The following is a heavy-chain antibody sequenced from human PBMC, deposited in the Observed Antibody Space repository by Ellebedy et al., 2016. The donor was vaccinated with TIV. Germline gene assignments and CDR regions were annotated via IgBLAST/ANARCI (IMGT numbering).Heavy chain of an antibody. CDR1: GFIFSDYA. CDR3: ATRGHSIGWFAD. V-gene: IGHV3-23*01. CDR2: ISGRGEST. D-gene: IGHD3-22*01. J-gene: IGHJ5*02. Sequence: GESLKISCATSGFIFSDYAISWVRQPPGKGLEWVSTISGRGESTFAADSVKGRFTISRDFSKRTVYLQMNSRRVEDTAVYFCATRGHSIGWFADWGQGTLVTVSS.